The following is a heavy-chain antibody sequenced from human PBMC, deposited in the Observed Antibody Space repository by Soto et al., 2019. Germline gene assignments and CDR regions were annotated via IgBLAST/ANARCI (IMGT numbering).Heavy chain of an antibody. Sequence: QVQLVQSGAEVKKPGASVKVSCKASGYTFTSYGISWVRQAPGQGLAWMGWISAYNGNTNYAQKLQGRVTMPTDTSTSTAYMERRSLRSDDTAVYYCARSIAAAVDIDYWGQATMVTGSS. CDR3: ARSIAAAVDIDY. CDR1: GYTFTSYG. V-gene: IGHV1-18*01. J-gene: IGHJ4*02. CDR2: ISAYNGNT. D-gene: IGHD6-13*01.